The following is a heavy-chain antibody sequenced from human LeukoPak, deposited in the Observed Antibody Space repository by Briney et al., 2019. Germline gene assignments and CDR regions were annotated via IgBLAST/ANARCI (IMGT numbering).Heavy chain of an antibody. CDR3: ARVYYGSGSSSDY. CDR2: INHSGST. J-gene: IGHJ4*02. D-gene: IGHD3-10*01. CDR1: GGSFSGYY. Sequence: SETLSLTCAVYGGSFSGYYWSWIRQPPGKGLEWIGEINHSGSTNYNPSLKSRVTISVDTSKNQFSLKLSSVTAADTAVYYCARVYYGSGSSSDYWGQRTLVTVSS. V-gene: IGHV4-34*01.